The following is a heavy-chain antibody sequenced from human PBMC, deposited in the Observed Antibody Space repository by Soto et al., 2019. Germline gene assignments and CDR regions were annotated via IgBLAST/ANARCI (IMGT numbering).Heavy chain of an antibody. Sequence: QVQLVQSGAEVKKPGSSVKVSCKASGGSLSNYGISWVRQAPGQGLEWMGGIIPVFGTANDAQKFQGRVTITADESTNIVYMDVTSLRSEDTAVYYCARGDATKIVVTTYDARDVWGQGTTVTVSS. J-gene: IGHJ6*02. CDR2: IIPVFGTA. D-gene: IGHD4-17*01. CDR1: GGSLSNYG. CDR3: ARGDATKIVVTTYDARDV. V-gene: IGHV1-69*12.